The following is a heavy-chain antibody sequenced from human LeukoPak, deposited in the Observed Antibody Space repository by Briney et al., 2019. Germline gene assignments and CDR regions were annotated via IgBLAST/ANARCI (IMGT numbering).Heavy chain of an antibody. CDR3: ARDGVSRGSYFHFDY. J-gene: IGHJ4*02. V-gene: IGHV3-48*01. D-gene: IGHD1-26*01. CDR2: ISSSSSTI. Sequence: PGGSLRLSCAASGFTFSSYSMNWVRQAPGKGLEWVSYISSSSSTIYYADSVKGRFTISRDNAKNSLYLQMNSLRAEDTAVYYCARDGVSRGSYFHFDYWGQGTLVTVSS. CDR1: GFTFSSYS.